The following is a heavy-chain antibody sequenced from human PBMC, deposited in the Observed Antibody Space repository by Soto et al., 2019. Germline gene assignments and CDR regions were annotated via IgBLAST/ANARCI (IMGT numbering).Heavy chain of an antibody. CDR1: GDSVSSYSAA. Sequence: SQTLSLTCAISGDSVSSYSAAWNWIRQSPSRGLEWLGRTYFRSKWYNDYAVSVKSRISINPDTSNNQFSLQLNSVTPEDTAVYFCAKGDNLGPKTGYAFDPWGQGIMVTVSS. CDR2: TYFRSKWYN. CDR3: AKGDNLGPKTGYAFDP. V-gene: IGHV6-1*01. J-gene: IGHJ5*02. D-gene: IGHD5-12*01.